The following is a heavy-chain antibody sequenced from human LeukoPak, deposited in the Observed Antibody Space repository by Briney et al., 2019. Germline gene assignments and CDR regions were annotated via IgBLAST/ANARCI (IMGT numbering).Heavy chain of an antibody. CDR3: AKGRRVVSSYFDY. V-gene: IGHV3-23*01. J-gene: IGHJ4*02. Sequence: GGSLRLSCAASGFPFSSYAMSWVRQAPGKGLEWVSTISNSDDSTYYADSVKGRFTISRDNSKNTLYLQMNSLRAEDTAVYYCAKGRRVVSSYFDYWGQGTLVTVSS. D-gene: IGHD2-15*01. CDR2: ISNSDDST. CDR1: GFPFSSYA.